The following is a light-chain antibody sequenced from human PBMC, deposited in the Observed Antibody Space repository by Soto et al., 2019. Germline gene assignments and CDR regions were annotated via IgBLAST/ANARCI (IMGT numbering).Light chain of an antibody. CDR2: KVS. CDR3: TQGTHCPIT. Sequence: DVVRAESRLSVAVSVGRPASISCRSNQSLVHSDGIAYFSWFQQRPGRSPRRLIYKVSNRDSGVPARFSGSGSGTDFAMKISRVDAEDVGVYYCTQGTHCPITFGQGTRLEIK. J-gene: IGKJ5*01. CDR1: QSLVHSDGIAY. V-gene: IGKV2-30*02.